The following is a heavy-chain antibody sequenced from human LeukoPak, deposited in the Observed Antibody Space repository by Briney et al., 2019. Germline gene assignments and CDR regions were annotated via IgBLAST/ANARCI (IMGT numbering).Heavy chain of an antibody. V-gene: IGHV3-53*01. CDR3: ARGGYYDSSGYYDAFDI. J-gene: IGHJ3*02. Sequence: PGGSLRLSCAASGFTFSNAWMSWVRQAPGKGLEWVSVIYSGGSTYYADSVKGRFTISRDNSKNTLYLQMNSLRAEDTAVYYCARGGYYDSSGYYDAFDIWGQGTMVTVSS. CDR1: GFTFSNAW. D-gene: IGHD3-22*01. CDR2: IYSGGST.